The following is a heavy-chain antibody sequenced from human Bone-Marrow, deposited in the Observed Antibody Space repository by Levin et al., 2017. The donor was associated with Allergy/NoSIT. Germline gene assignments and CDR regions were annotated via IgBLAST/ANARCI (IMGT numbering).Heavy chain of an antibody. Sequence: TGGSLRLSCAASGFTFSSYAMHWVRQAPGKGLEWVAVISYDGSNKYYADSVKGRFTISRDNSKNTLYLQMNSLRAEDTAVYYCARDVVLLWFGEMVGYFDYWGQGTLVTVSS. CDR3: ARDVVLLWFGEMVGYFDY. CDR2: ISYDGSNK. J-gene: IGHJ4*02. D-gene: IGHD3-10*01. CDR1: GFTFSSYA. V-gene: IGHV3-30*04.